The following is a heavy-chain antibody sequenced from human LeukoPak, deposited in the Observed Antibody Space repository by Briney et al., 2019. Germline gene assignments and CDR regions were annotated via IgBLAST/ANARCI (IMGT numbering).Heavy chain of an antibody. V-gene: IGHV7-4-1*02. CDR3: ASLPGYSYGCDDAFDI. CDR2: INTNTGNP. CDR1: GYTFTSYA. D-gene: IGHD5-18*01. Sequence: ASVKVYWKASGYTFTSYAMNWVRQAPGQGLEWMGWINTNTGNPTYAQGFTGRFVFSLDTSVSTAYLQISSLKAEDTAVYYCASLPGYSYGCDDAFDIWGQGTMVTVSS. J-gene: IGHJ3*02.